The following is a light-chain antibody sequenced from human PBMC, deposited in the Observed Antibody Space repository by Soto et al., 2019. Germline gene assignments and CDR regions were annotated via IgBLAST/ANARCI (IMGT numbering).Light chain of an antibody. V-gene: IGKV3-11*01. Sequence: EIVMTQSPATLSVSPGERATLCFSASQSVSSNLAWYQKKPGQAPRLLIYDASHRATGIPARFSGSGSGTDFTLTISSLEPEDFAVYYCQQRSNWPQITFGQGTRLENK. J-gene: IGKJ5*01. CDR3: QQRSNWPQIT. CDR1: QSVSSN. CDR2: DAS.